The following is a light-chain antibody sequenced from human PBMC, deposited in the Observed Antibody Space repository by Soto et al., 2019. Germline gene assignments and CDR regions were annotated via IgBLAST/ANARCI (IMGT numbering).Light chain of an antibody. V-gene: IGKV1-17*03. J-gene: IGKJ1*01. CDR2: AAS. Sequence: DTQMTQSPSAMSASVGDRVTITCRASQDISDFLAWFQQKPGEVPKRLIYAASSLESGVPSRFSGSGSGTEFTLTISSLQPEDFATYYCLQNNRYPWTFGQGTKVDIK. CDR3: LQNNRYPWT. CDR1: QDISDF.